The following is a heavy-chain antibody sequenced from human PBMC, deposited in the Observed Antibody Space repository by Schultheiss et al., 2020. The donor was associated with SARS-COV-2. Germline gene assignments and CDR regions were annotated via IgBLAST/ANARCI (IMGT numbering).Heavy chain of an antibody. CDR3: AKDSRYSGSLNDY. Sequence: GGSLRLSCAASGFTISSYVMHWVRQAPGKGLEWVSSISGSGDSTYYADSVKGHVTIFRDNSKNTLYLQMNSLRAEDTAVYYCAKDSRYSGSLNDYWGQGTLVTVSS. J-gene: IGHJ4*02. D-gene: IGHD1-26*01. CDR1: GFTISSYV. V-gene: IGHV3-23*01. CDR2: ISGSGDST.